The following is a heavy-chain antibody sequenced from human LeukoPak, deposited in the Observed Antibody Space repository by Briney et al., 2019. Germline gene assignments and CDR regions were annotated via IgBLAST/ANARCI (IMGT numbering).Heavy chain of an antibody. CDR2: ISWNSGSI. J-gene: IGHJ6*02. CDR3: AKDTGSSWNGDYGMDV. D-gene: IGHD6-13*01. CDR1: GFTFDDYA. V-gene: IGHV3-9*01. Sequence: PGGSLRLSCAASGFTFDDYAMHWVRHAPGKGLEWVSGISWNSGSIGYADSVKGRFTISRDNAKNSLYLQMNSLRAEDTALYYCAKDTGSSWNGDYGMDVWGQGTTVTVSS.